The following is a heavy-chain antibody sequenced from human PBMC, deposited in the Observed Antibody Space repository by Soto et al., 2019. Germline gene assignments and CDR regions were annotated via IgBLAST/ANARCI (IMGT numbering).Heavy chain of an antibody. CDR2: IYYSGST. CDR3: ARLRGATTVTRDAFDI. V-gene: IGHV4-59*01. J-gene: IGHJ3*02. D-gene: IGHD4-17*01. CDR1: GGSISSYY. Sequence: LSLTCTVSGGSISSYYWSWIRQPPGKGLEWIGYIYYSGSTNYNPSLKSRVTISVDTSKNQFSLKLSSVTAADTAVYYCARLRGATTVTRDAFDIWGQGTMVTVSS.